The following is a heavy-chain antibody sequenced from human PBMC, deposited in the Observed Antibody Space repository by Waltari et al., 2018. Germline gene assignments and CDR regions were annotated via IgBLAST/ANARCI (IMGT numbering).Heavy chain of an antibody. Sequence: QVQLVESGGGVVQPGRSLRLSCAASGFTFSSYGMHWVRQAPGQGLEWVAVRWYDGSNKYYADSVKGRFTISRDNSKNTLYLQMNSLRAEDTAMYYCAKELTSRGAFDIWGQGTMVTVSS. CDR1: GFTFSSYG. J-gene: IGHJ3*02. V-gene: IGHV3-30*18. CDR2: RWYDGSNK. D-gene: IGHD2-21*02. CDR3: AKELTSRGAFDI.